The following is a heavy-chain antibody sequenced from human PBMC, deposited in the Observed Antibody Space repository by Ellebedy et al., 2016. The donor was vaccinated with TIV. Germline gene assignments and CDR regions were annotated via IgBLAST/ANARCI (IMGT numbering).Heavy chain of an antibody. D-gene: IGHD3-16*01. J-gene: IGHJ4*02. CDR2: IYYSGST. V-gene: IGHV4-39*01. CDR3: ARVSNLKGADY. Sequence: MPSETLSLTCTVSGGSIRSSSYYWGWIRQPPGKGLEWIGSIYYSGSTYYNPSLKSRVTISVDTSKNQFSLKLTSVTAADTAVYYCARVSNLKGADYWGQGTLVTVSS. CDR1: GGSIRSSSYY.